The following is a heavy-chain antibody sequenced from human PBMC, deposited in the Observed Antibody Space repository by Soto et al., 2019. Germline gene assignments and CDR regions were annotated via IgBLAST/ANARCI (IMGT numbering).Heavy chain of an antibody. V-gene: IGHV1-18*01. CDR2: ISEYGDS. J-gene: IGHJ3*01. CDR3: ARGGGAYDV. CDR1: GYIATSFG. Sequence: QVQLVQSGAEVKKPGATVKVSCKASGYIATSFGINWVRQAPGQGLEWMGCISEYGDSNYSEKLQDRVSLTTDTYTNTAYMELRSLGSDDTGVYYCARGGGAYDVWGQGTKITVSS.